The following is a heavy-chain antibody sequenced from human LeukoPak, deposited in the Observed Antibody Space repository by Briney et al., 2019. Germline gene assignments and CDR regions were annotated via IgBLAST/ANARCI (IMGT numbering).Heavy chain of an antibody. CDR2: ISAYNGNT. CDR1: GFTFSSYG. CDR3: ARDGAAVPVAY. Sequence: GGSLRLSCAASGFTFSSYGISWVRQAPGQGLEWMGWISAYNGNTNYAQKLQGRVTMTTDTSTSTAYMELSRLRSDDTAVYYCARDGAAVPVAYWGQGTLVTVSS. V-gene: IGHV1-18*01. J-gene: IGHJ4*02. D-gene: IGHD6-13*01.